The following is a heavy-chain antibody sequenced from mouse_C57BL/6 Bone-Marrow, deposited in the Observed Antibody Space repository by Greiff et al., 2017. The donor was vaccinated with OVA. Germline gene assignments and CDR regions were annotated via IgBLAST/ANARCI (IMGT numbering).Heavy chain of an antibody. V-gene: IGHV3-6*01. J-gene: IGHJ3*01. CDR1: GYSITSGYY. Sequence: VQLKESGPGLVKPSQSLSLTCSVTGYSITSGYYWNWIRQFPGNKLEWMGYISYDGSNNYNPSLKNRISITRDTSKNQFFLKLNSVTTEDTATYYCARGEEGTWFAYWGQGTLVTVSA. CDR2: ISYDGSN. CDR3: ARGEEGTWFAY.